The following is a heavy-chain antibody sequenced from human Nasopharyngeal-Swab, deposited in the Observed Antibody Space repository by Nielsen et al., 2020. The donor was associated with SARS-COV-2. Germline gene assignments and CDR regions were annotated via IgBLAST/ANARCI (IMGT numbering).Heavy chain of an antibody. CDR2: TRNKANSYTT. Sequence: GESLKISCAASGFTFSDPYMDWVRQAPGKGLEWVGRTRNKANSYTTEYAASVKGRFTISRDDSENSVYLQMNSLKTEDTAVYYCARGATIFGVVLGDSYGMDVWGQGTTVTVSS. CDR3: ARGATIFGVVLGDSYGMDV. V-gene: IGHV3-72*01. J-gene: IGHJ6*02. CDR1: GFTFSDPY. D-gene: IGHD3-3*01.